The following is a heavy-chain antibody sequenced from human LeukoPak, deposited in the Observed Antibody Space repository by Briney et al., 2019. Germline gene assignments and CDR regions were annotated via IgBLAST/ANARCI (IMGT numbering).Heavy chain of an antibody. J-gene: IGHJ4*02. CDR2: INPNTGNP. V-gene: IGHV7-4-1*02. D-gene: IGHD3-22*01. CDR1: GYSFTTYA. Sequence: GASVKVSCKASGYSFTTYAMNWLRQAPGQGLEWMGWINPNTGNPTYAPGFTGRFVLSLDTSVSTAYLQISSLKAEDTAVYYCARGLVVVNTIFDYWGQGTLVTVSS. CDR3: ARGLVVVNTIFDY.